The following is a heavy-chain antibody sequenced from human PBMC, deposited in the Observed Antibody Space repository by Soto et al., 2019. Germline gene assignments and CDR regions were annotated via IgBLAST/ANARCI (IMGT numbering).Heavy chain of an antibody. CDR3: ARAYDFPSHFDY. D-gene: IGHD3-3*01. V-gene: IGHV4-59*01. CDR2: IYYSGST. CDR1: GGSISSYY. Sequence: PSETLSLTCTVSGGSISSYYWSWIRQPPGKGLELIGYIYYSGSTNYNPSLKSRVTISVDTSKNQFSLKLSSVTAADTAVYYCARAYDFPSHFDYWGQGTLVTVS. J-gene: IGHJ4*02.